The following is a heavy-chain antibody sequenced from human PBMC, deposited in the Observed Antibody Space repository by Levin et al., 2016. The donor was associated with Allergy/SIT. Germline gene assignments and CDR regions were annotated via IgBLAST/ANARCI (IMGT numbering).Heavy chain of an antibody. V-gene: IGHV3-49*04. CDR3: TRDGGYYDRNGSFDY. CDR2: IGSEAYGGTT. CDR1: GFTFADYP. D-gene: IGHD3-16*01. Sequence: GESLKISCTASGFTFADYPMNWVRQAPGKGLEWVAVIGSEAYGGTTDYAASVKGRFTISRDGSRAIAYLQMNSLKTDDTAVYYCTRDGGYYDRNGSFDYWGQGTLVTVSS. J-gene: IGHJ4*02.